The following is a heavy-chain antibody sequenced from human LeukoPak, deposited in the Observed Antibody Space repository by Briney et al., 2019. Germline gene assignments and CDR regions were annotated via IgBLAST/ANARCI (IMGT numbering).Heavy chain of an antibody. V-gene: IGHV4-4*07. J-gene: IGHJ4*02. CDR1: GGSISSYY. CDR2: IYTSGST. D-gene: IGHD5-12*01. Sequence: SETLSLTCTVSGGSISSYYWSWIRQPAGKGLEWIGRIYTSGSTNYNPSLKSRVTMSVDTSKNQFSLKLSSVTAADTAVHYCAARPWGPDSGYDDYWGQGTLVTVSS. CDR3: AARPWGPDSGYDDY.